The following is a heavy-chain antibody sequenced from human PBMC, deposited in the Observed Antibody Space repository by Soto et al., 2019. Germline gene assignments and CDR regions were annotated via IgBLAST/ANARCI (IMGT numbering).Heavy chain of an antibody. Sequence: PGGSLRLSCAASGFTFSSYAMHWVRQATGKGLEWVSAIGTAGDTYYPGSVEGRFTISRENAKNSSHLQMNSLRAGDTAVYYCGRGRGHQLCYYYYYYGMDVWGQGTTVTVSS. CDR3: GRGRGHQLCYYYYYYGMDV. CDR1: GFTFSSYA. V-gene: IGHV3-13*01. CDR2: IGTAGDT. J-gene: IGHJ6*02. D-gene: IGHD6-13*01.